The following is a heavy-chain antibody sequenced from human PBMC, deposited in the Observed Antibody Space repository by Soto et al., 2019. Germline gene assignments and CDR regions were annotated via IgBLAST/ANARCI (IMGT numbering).Heavy chain of an antibody. V-gene: IGHV1-69*13. CDR1: GGTFSSYA. D-gene: IGHD2-15*01. CDR3: ARQTVVAATRYYYYGMDV. CDR2: IIPIFGTA. J-gene: IGHJ6*02. Sequence: ASVKVSCKASGGTFSSYAISWVRQAPGQGLEWMGGIIPIFGTANYAQKFQGRVTITADESTSTAYMELSSLRSEDTAVYYCARQTVVAATRYYYYGMDVWGQGTTVTVS.